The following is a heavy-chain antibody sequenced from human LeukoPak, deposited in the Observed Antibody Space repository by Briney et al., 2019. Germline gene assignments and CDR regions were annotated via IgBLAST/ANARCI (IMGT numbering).Heavy chain of an antibody. V-gene: IGHV4-30-2*01. J-gene: IGHJ3*02. D-gene: IGHD1-26*01. CDR3: ARDSAWYSESYYGAFDI. CDR2: IYNSGST. Sequence: PSETLSLTCAVSGGSISSGGYSWSWVRQPPGKGLEWIGYIYNSGSTYYNPSLKSRVTISVDRSKNQFSLKLSSVTAADTAVYYCARDSAWYSESYYGAFDIWGQGTMVTVSS. CDR1: GGSISSGGYS.